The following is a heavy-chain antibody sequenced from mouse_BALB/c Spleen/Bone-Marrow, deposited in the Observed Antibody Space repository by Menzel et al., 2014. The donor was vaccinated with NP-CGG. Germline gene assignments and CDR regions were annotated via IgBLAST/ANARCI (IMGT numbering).Heavy chain of an antibody. Sequence: QVQLQQSGPGLVQPSQSLSITCTVSGFSLTSYGVHWVRQSPGKGLEWLGVIWSGGGTDYNAAFISRLSIGKDNSKSXVFFKMNSLQANDTAIYYCARRLRYYAMDYWGQGTSVTVSS. V-gene: IGHV2-2*02. D-gene: IGHD2-2*01. CDR3: ARRLRYYAMDY. CDR2: IWSGGGT. J-gene: IGHJ4*01. CDR1: GFSLTSYG.